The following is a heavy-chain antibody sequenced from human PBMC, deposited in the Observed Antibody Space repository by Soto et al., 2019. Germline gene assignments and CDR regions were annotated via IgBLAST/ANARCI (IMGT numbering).Heavy chain of an antibody. V-gene: IGHV1-69*08. CDR3: AIWSDWNPLYYRGMDV. CDR1: GGAFTNYS. CDR2: IIPLHNTS. Sequence: SVKVSCQVSGGAFTNYSLNWVRHAPGQGLEWLGGIIPLHNTSNYSLKLLGRGSVTADISSNTVYMHLSGLTSDDTATYYCAIWSDWNPLYYRGMDVWGQGTTVTVSS. J-gene: IGHJ6*02. D-gene: IGHD1-1*01.